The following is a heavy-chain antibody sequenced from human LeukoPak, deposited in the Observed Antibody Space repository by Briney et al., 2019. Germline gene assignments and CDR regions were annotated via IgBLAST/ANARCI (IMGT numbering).Heavy chain of an antibody. CDR1: GGSISSYY. D-gene: IGHD1-26*01. Sequence: SETLSLTCTVSGGSISSYYWSWIRQPPGKGLEWIGSIYYSGSTYYNPSLKSRVTISVDTSKNQFSLKLSSVTAADTAVYYCARAWELAIDFDYWGQGTLVTVSS. CDR3: ARAWELAIDFDY. CDR2: IYYSGST. V-gene: IGHV4-39*01. J-gene: IGHJ4*02.